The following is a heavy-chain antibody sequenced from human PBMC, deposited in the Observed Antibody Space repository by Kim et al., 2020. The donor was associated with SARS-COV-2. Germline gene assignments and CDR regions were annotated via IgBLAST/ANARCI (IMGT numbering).Heavy chain of an antibody. V-gene: IGHV1-18*01. J-gene: IGHJ4*02. Sequence: ASVKVSCMASGYTFTNYGISWVRQAPGQGLEWIVWSSGYSGDTNYAQKLQGRVTMTTDTSTSTAYMELRSLRSEDTAVYYCTRDFYCSGGSCYDVFDYWGQGTLVTVSS. D-gene: IGHD2-15*01. CDR3: TRDFYCSGGSCYDVFDY. CDR2: SSGYSGDT. CDR1: GYTFTNYG.